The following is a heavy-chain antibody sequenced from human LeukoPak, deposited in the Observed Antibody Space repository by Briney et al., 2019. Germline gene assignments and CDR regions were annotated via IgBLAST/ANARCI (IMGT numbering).Heavy chain of an antibody. Sequence: GGSLRLSCAASGFTFSSYAMHWVRQAPGKGLEWVAVTSYGGSDKHYADSVKGRFTISRDNSKNTLYLQMNSLRAEDTAVYYCAKDGPGDSSGYDNWGQGTLVTVSS. CDR2: TSYGGSDK. D-gene: IGHD3-22*01. CDR1: GFTFSSYA. V-gene: IGHV3-30-3*01. CDR3: AKDGPGDSSGYDN. J-gene: IGHJ4*02.